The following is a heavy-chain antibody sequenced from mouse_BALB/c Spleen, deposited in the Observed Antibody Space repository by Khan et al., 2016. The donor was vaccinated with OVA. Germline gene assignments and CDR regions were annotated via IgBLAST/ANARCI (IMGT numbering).Heavy chain of an antibody. Sequence: QIQLVQSGPELKKPGESVKISCKASGYTFTNYGMNWVLQSPGKALKWMGWINTYTGEPTYADDFKGRFAFSLETSASTAFLQLNNLKNEDTATYFCARPPYYSYTLDYWGQGTSGNGSS. V-gene: IGHV9-3-1*01. CDR2: INTYTGEP. CDR1: GYTFTNYG. CDR3: ARPPYYSYTLDY. J-gene: IGHJ4*01. D-gene: IGHD2-10*01.